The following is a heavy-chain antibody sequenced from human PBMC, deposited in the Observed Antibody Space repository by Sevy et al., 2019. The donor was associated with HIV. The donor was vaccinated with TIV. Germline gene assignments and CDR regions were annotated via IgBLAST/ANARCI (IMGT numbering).Heavy chain of an antibody. CDR3: AMAADTAMVYFDY. V-gene: IGHV3-53*01. D-gene: IGHD5-18*01. CDR2: IYSGGST. Sequence: GGSLRLSCAASGFTVSSNYMSWVRQAPGKGLEWVSVIYSGGSTYYADSVKGRFTISRDNSKNTLYIQMNSLRAEDTAVYYCAMAADTAMVYFDYWGQGTLVTVSS. J-gene: IGHJ4*02. CDR1: GFTVSSNY.